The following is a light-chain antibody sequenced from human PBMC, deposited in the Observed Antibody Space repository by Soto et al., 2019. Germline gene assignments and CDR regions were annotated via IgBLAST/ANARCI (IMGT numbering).Light chain of an antibody. Sequence: GRATHSCRASQRVSSNHLAWYQQKPGQAPRLLISGGSSRATGIPDRFSGSGSGTDFTLTSRSLEPYDFGVSYCQQRRYRTPTTFGQGTRLEIK. J-gene: IGKJ5*01. V-gene: IGKV3D-20*02. CDR1: QRVSSNH. CDR3: QQRRYRTPTT. CDR2: GGS.